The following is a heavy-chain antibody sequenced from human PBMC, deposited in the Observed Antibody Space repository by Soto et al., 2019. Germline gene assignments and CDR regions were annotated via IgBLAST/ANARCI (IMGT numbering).Heavy chain of an antibody. J-gene: IGHJ6*02. Sequence: SQTLSLTCAISGDSVSSDSAAWNWIRQSPSRGLEWLGRTYYRSKWYNDYAVSVNGRITINPDTSKNHFSLQLNSVTPEDTAVNYCVISRVFIVVAVMATYYYYYVMDVWGQGTTVTVSS. V-gene: IGHV6-1*01. D-gene: IGHD6-19*01. CDR2: TYYRSKWYN. CDR3: VISRVFIVVAVMATYYYYYVMDV. CDR1: GDSVSSDSAA.